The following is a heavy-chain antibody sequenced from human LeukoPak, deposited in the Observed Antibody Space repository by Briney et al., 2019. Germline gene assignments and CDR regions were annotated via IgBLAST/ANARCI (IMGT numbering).Heavy chain of an antibody. CDR2: ISSSSSTI. D-gene: IGHD2-15*01. V-gene: IGHV3-48*04. CDR3: ARGSQCHV. J-gene: IGHJ4*02. CDR1: GFTFSSYS. Sequence: GGSLRLSCAASGFTFSSYSMYWVRQAPGKGLEWVSYISSSSSTIYYADSVKGRFTISRDNAKNSLYLQMNSLRAEDTAVYYCARGSQCHVWGQGTLVTVSS.